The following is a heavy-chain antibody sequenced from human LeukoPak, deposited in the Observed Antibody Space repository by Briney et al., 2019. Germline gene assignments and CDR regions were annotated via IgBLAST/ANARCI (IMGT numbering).Heavy chain of an antibody. CDR1: GFTFSSYE. D-gene: IGHD3-10*01. J-gene: IGHJ6*03. Sequence: GGSLRLSCVASGFTFSSYEMKWVRQAPGKGLEWVSYITGSGSTIYYADSVKGRFTISRDNAKNSLYLQMNSLRAEDTAVYYCARRGMVRGVMDYYYMDVWGKGTTVTVSS. CDR3: ARRGMVRGVMDYYYMDV. CDR2: ITGSGSTI. V-gene: IGHV3-48*03.